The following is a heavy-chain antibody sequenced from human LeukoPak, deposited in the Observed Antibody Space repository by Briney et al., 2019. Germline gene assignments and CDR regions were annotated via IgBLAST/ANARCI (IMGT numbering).Heavy chain of an antibody. V-gene: IGHV4-59*12. CDR3: ARERGDSSGYYWGPRTYYYYGMDV. CDR1: GGSISSYY. J-gene: IGHJ6*02. D-gene: IGHD3-22*01. Sequence: PSETLSLTCTVSGGSISSYYWSWVRQPPGKGLEWIGYIYFSGSTNYNPSLKSRVTISVDTSKNQFSLKLSSVTAADTAVYYCARERGDSSGYYWGPRTYYYYGMDVWGQGTTVTVSS. CDR2: IYFSGST.